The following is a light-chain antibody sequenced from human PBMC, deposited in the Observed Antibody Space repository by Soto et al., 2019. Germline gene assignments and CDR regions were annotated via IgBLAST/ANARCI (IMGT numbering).Light chain of an antibody. CDR3: CSYTSSSTLV. CDR2: EVS. V-gene: IGLV2-14*01. Sequence: QSALTQPASVSGSPGQSITISCTGTSSDVGGYNYVSWYQQHPGKAPKLMIYEVSNRPSGVSNRFSGYKSGNTASLVISGLQAEYEDDYYCCSYTSSSTLVFGTGTKLTVL. J-gene: IGLJ1*01. CDR1: SSDVGGYNY.